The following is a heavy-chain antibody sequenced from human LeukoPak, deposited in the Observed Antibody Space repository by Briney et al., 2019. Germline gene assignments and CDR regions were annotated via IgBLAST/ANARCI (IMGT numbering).Heavy chain of an antibody. J-gene: IGHJ4*02. CDR2: ISAYNGNT. V-gene: IGHV1-18*01. CDR1: GYAFTSYG. D-gene: IGHD1-7*01. Sequence: GASVKVSYKASGYAFTSYGISWVRQAPGQGLEWMGWISAYNGNTNYAQKLQGRVTMTTDTSTSTAYMELRSLRSDDTAVYYCARTTGITGTTPLDYWGQGTLVTVSS. CDR3: ARTTGITGTTPLDY.